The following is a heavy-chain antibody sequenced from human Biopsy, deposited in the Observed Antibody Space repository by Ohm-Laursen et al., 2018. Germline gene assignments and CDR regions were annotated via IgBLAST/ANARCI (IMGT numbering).Heavy chain of an antibody. Sequence: GASVKVSCKASGVTFDTYAFGWVRQAPGQGLEWMGGRIPYFNTIYYARNFQDRAVITADRSARTTDMQLSGLRPDDTAVYYCVGGQRGPPIGVTVPGVAFDLWGPGTMVTVSP. D-gene: IGHD2/OR15-2a*01. CDR3: VGGQRGPPIGVTVPGVAFDL. CDR2: RIPYFNTI. CDR1: GVTFDTYA. J-gene: IGHJ3*01. V-gene: IGHV1-69*13.